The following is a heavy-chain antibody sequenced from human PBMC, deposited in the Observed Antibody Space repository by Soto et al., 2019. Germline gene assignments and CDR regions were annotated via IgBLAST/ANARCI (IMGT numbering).Heavy chain of an antibody. Sequence: GGSLRLSCAASGFTFSSYAMSWVRQAPGKGLEWVSAISGSGGSTYYADYVKGRFTISRDNSKNTLYLQMNSLRAEDTVVYYCAKDVYYYGSALFDPWGQGTLVTVSS. CDR3: AKDVYYYGSALFDP. V-gene: IGHV3-23*01. J-gene: IGHJ5*02. CDR2: ISGSGGST. CDR1: GFTFSSYA. D-gene: IGHD3-10*01.